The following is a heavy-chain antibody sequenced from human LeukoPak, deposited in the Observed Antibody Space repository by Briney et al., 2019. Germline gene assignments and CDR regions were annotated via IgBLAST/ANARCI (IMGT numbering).Heavy chain of an antibody. D-gene: IGHD1-26*01. V-gene: IGHV4-38-2*02. CDR3: ALGEWELLLWDY. Sequence: SETLSLTCTVSGGSISSYYWGWIRQPPGKGLEWIGSIYHSGSTYYNPSLKSRVTISVDTSKNQFSLKLSSVTAADTAVYYCALGEWELLLWDYWGQGTLVTVSS. J-gene: IGHJ4*02. CDR2: IYHSGST. CDR1: GGSISSYY.